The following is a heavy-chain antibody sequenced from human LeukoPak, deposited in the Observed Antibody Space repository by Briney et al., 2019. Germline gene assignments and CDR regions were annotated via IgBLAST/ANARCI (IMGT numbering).Heavy chain of an antibody. V-gene: IGHV1-69*06. CDR3: ARGGGDDILTGYYRHYYYGMDV. D-gene: IGHD3-9*01. CDR1: GGTFSSYA. J-gene: IGHJ6*04. Sequence: GASVKVSCKASGGTFSSYAISWVRQAPGQGLEWMGGIIPIFGTGNYAQKFQGRVTITADKSTSTAYMELSSLRSEDTAVYYCARGGGDDILTGYYRHYYYGMDVWGKGTTVTVSS. CDR2: IIPIFGTG.